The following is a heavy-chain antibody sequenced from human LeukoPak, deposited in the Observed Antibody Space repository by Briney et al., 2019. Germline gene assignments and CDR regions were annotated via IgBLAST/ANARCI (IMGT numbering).Heavy chain of an antibody. CDR1: GFTFDDYA. CDR3: AKDNSYSSSSRLDY. CDR2: ISWNSGSI. Sequence: PGRSLRLSCAASGFTFDDYAMHWVRQAPGKGLEWVSGISWNSGSIGYADSVKGRFTISRDNAKNSLHLQMNSLRAEDTALYYCAKDNSYSSSSRLDYWGQGTLVTVSS. V-gene: IGHV3-9*01. D-gene: IGHD6-6*01. J-gene: IGHJ4*02.